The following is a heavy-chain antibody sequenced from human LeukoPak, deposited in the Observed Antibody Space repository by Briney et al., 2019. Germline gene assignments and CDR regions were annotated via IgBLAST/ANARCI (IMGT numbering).Heavy chain of an antibody. J-gene: IGHJ4*02. CDR2: IRQDGSEK. CDR3: ATHGGYCSGGSCYTVH. CDR1: GFTISSYW. D-gene: IGHD2-15*01. Sequence: GGSLRLSCAASGFTISSYWMSWVRQAPGKGLEWVANIRQDGSEKYYVDSVKGRFTISRDNAGNSLYLQMNSLRAEDTAVYYCATHGGYCSGGSCYTVHWGQGTLVTVSS. V-gene: IGHV3-7*01.